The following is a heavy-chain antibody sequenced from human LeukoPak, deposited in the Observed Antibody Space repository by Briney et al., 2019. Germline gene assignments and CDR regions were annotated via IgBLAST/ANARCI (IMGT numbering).Heavy chain of an antibody. CDR2: IRYDGSNK. J-gene: IGHJ3*02. Sequence: PGGSLRLSCAASGFTFSSYGMHWVRQAPGKGLGWVAFIRYDGSNKYYADSVKGRFTISRDNSKNTLYLQMNSLRAEDTAVYYCAKDLDSNPDDAFDIWGQGTMVTVSS. D-gene: IGHD1-14*01. CDR3: AKDLDSNPDDAFDI. CDR1: GFTFSSYG. V-gene: IGHV3-30*02.